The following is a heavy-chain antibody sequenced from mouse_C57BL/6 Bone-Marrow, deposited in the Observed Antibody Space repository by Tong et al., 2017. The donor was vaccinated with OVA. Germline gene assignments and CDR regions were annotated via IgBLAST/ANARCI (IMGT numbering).Heavy chain of an antibody. CDR3: ASNYDYDVYWYFDV. Sequence: EVQLQESGGGLVKPGGSLKLSCAASGFTFSDYYMYWVRQTPEKRLEWVATISDGGSYTYYPDSVKGRFTISRDNAKNNLYLQMSSRESEDTAMYYCASNYDYDVYWYFDVWGAGTTVTVSS. CDR1: GFTFSDYY. J-gene: IGHJ1*01. CDR2: ISDGGSYT. D-gene: IGHD2-4*01. V-gene: IGHV5-4*02.